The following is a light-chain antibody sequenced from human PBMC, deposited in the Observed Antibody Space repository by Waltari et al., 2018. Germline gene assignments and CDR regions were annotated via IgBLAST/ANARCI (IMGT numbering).Light chain of an antibody. CDR3: QTWDTSNEAI. J-gene: IGLJ1*01. Sequence: SYELTQPPSVSVSPGQTASISCSGDRLGEKFATWYQQNPGQAPVLVIYQDTKRPSGIPERFSGSNSGNTATLTISGTQALDEADYYCQTWDTSNEAIFGPGTKVTVL. CDR2: QDT. CDR1: RLGEKF. V-gene: IGLV3-1*01.